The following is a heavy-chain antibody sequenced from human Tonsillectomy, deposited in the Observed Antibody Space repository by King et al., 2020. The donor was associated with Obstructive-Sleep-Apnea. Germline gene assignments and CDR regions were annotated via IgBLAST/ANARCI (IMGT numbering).Heavy chain of an antibody. CDR2: LSYDGSNK. V-gene: IGHV3-30-3*01. Sequence: VQLVESGGGVVQPGRSLRLSCAASGFTFSSYAVHWVRQAPGKGLEWVALLSYDGSNKYYADSVKGRITFSRDNANKMIFLQLNSLRTDDTAVYYCARSLGSGSAYPSDYYGMDVWGQGTTVTVSS. D-gene: IGHD3-10*01. CDR3: ARSLGSGSAYPSDYYGMDV. J-gene: IGHJ6*02. CDR1: GFTFSSYA.